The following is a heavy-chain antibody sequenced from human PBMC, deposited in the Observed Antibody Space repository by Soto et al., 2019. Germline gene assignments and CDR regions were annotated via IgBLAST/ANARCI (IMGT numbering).Heavy chain of an antibody. CDR3: ARDYSYACDY. Sequence: GSLRLSCAVSGFTFSSFAMSWVRQAPGKGLEWVPVISSSGGTTYYADSVKGRFTISRDNSKNTLYLQMNSLRAEDTAVYYCARDYSYACDYWGQGTLVTVSS. D-gene: IGHD3-16*01. J-gene: IGHJ4*02. V-gene: IGHV3-23*01. CDR2: ISSSGGTT. CDR1: GFTFSSFA.